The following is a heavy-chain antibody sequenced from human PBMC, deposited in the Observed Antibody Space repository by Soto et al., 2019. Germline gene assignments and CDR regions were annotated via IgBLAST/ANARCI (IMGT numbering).Heavy chain of an antibody. CDR1: GGSISSYY. D-gene: IGHD2-15*01. CDR3: ARARGARYFDY. V-gene: IGHV4-59*01. CDR2: IYYSAST. J-gene: IGHJ4*02. Sequence: SETLSLTCTVSGGSISSYYWSWIRQPPGKGLEWIGYIYYSASTNYNPSLKSRVTISVDTSKNQFSLKLSSVTAADTAVYFCARARGARYFDYWGQGTLVTVSS.